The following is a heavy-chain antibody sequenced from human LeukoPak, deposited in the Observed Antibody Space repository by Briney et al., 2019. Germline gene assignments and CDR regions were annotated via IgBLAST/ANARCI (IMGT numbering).Heavy chain of an antibody. J-gene: IGHJ4*02. CDR2: ISPSGSNI. V-gene: IGHV3-11*01. D-gene: IGHD3-10*01. Sequence: GGSLSLSCATSGFTLSEYYMGWIRQAPGKGLEWVSYISPSGSNIYNADSVQGRFTVSRDNARTSLSLQMNSLRVEDTAVYYCARDLRGTFVRGHRFDSWGQGTLVTVSS. CDR1: GFTLSEYY. CDR3: ARDLRGTFVRGHRFDS.